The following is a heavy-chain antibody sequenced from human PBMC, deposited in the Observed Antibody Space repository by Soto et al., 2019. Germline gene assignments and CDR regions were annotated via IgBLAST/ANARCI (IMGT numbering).Heavy chain of an antibody. V-gene: IGHV4-4*07. Sequence: QVQLQESGPGLVKPSETLSLTCTVYGGSIRSYYWSWIRQPAGKVLEWIGRIYTSGSTNYNPSLKSRVPLSVDTSKSQFSLKLSSVTAADTAVYYCASSGIAAAGTIVYFDYWGQGTLVTVSS. CDR1: GGSIRSYY. J-gene: IGHJ4*02. CDR3: ASSGIAAAGTIVYFDY. D-gene: IGHD6-13*01. CDR2: IYTSGST.